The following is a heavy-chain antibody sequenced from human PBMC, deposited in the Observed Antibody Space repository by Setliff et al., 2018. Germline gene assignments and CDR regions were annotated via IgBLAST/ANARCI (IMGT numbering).Heavy chain of an antibody. J-gene: IGHJ3*02. V-gene: IGHV1-46*01. CDR1: GYTFTAYY. CDR2: INPSGGST. CDR3: MDSAKDVFHI. Sequence: SVKVSCKASGYTFTAYYIHWVRQAPGQGLEWMGWINPSGGSTSYAQKFQGRVTMTRDTSTNTAYMELTSLTSDDTGVYYCMDSAKDVFHIWGQGTMVTVSS. D-gene: IGHD2-15*01.